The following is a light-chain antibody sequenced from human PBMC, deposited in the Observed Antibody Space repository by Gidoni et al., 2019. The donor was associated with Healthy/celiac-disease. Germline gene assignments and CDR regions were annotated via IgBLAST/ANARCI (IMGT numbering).Light chain of an antibody. CDR3: QQYDSSRLT. CDR1: QRVSSSY. CDR2: GAS. J-gene: IGKJ5*01. V-gene: IGKV3-20*01. Sequence: EIVLTQSPGTLSLSPGERATLSCRASQRVSSSYLAWYQQKPGQAPRLLIYGASSRATGIPDRFSGSGSGTDFTLTISRLEPEDFAVYYCQQYDSSRLTFGQGTRLEIK.